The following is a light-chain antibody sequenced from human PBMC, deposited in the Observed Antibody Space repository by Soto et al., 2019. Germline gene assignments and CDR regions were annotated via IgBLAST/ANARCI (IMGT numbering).Light chain of an antibody. V-gene: IGLV1-44*01. CDR3: AAGDDSLNGPV. J-gene: IGLJ2*01. Sequence: QSVLTQPPSASGAPGLRVTISCSGSSSNIGRNTVNWYQQLPGTAPKLLIYSNYQRPSGVPDRFSGSKSGTSASLAISGLQSEDEADYYCAAGDDSLNGPVFGGGTKLTVL. CDR2: SNY. CDR1: SSNIGRNT.